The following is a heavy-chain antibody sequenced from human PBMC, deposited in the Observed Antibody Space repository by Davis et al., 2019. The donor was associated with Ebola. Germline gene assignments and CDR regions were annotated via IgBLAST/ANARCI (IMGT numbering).Heavy chain of an antibody. CDR1: GGSVSSGSYY. CDR2: IYYSGST. J-gene: IGHJ6*02. Sequence: MPSETLSLTCTVSGGSVSSGSYYWSWIRQPPGKGLEWIGYIYYSGSTYYNPSLKSRVTISVDTSKNQFSLKLSSVTAADTAVYYCARGHDYYYYGMDVWGQGTTVTVSS. CDR3: ARGHDYYYYGMDV. V-gene: IGHV4-61*01.